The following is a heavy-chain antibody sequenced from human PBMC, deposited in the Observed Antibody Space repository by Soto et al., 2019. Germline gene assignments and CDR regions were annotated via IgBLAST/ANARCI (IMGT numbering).Heavy chain of an antibody. V-gene: IGHV1-69*01. J-gene: IGHJ5*02. CDR2: IIPIFGTA. CDR3: ARDRGYFVSTEYNWFDP. Sequence: GLEWMGGIIPIFGTANYAQKFQGRVTITADESTSTAYMELSSLRSEDTALYYCARDRGYFVSTEYNWFDPWGQGTLVTVSS. D-gene: IGHD3-9*01.